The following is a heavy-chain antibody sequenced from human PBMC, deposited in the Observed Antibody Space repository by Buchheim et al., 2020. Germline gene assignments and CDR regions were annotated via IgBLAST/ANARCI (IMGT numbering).Heavy chain of an antibody. CDR2: ISHEGRNK. CDR1: GFTFSSYG. D-gene: IGHD3-16*02. Sequence: QAQLVESGGGVVQTGRSLRLSCAASGFTFSSYGMHWVRQAPGKGLEWVADISHEGRNKNYVDSVKGRFTISRDNSKNTVYLQMNSLRAEDTAVYYCAKEERGYGYVWGSYLGYWGQGTL. J-gene: IGHJ4*02. V-gene: IGHV3-30*18. CDR3: AKEERGYGYVWGSYLGY.